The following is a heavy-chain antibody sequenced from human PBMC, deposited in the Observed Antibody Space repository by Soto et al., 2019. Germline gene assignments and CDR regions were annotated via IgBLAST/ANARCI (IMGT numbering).Heavy chain of an antibody. CDR3: VRGTNDWPGMDV. V-gene: IGHV3-74*01. CDR2: LNQDGSDT. J-gene: IGHJ6*02. CDR1: GFTFSHYW. Sequence: DVQLVESGGGSVQPGGSLRLSCAVSGFTFSHYWMHWFRQAPGKGLACVSRLNQDGSDTNYADSVKGRFTVSRDNAKNTLYLQMNNLRVEDTGLYFCVRGTNDWPGMDVWGQGTTVTVS. D-gene: IGHD3-9*01.